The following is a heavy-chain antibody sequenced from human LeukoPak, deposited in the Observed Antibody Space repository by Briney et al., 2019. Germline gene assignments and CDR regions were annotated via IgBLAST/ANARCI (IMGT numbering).Heavy chain of an antibody. V-gene: IGHV4-34*01. Sequence: SETLSLTCAVYGGSFSGYYWTWIRQPPGNGLEWIAEINHSGSTNYNPSLKSRVTISVDTSKNQFSLKLSSVTAADTAVYYCARASYSSSWFGDSDAFDIWGQGTMVTVSS. J-gene: IGHJ3*02. CDR1: GGSFSGYY. CDR3: ARASYSSSWFGDSDAFDI. D-gene: IGHD6-13*01. CDR2: INHSGST.